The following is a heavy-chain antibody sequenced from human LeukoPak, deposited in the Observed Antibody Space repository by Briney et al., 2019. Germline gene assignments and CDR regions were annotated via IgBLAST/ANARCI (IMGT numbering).Heavy chain of an antibody. Sequence: PGGSLRLSCAASGFTFSSYSMNWVRQAPGKGLEWVSSISSSSSYIYYADSVKGRFTISRDNAKNSLYLQMNSLRAEDTAVYYCARDPSGIAAAGIPNYWGQGTLVTVSS. CDR2: ISSSSSYI. CDR3: ARDPSGIAAAGIPNY. J-gene: IGHJ4*02. D-gene: IGHD6-13*01. CDR1: GFTFSSYS. V-gene: IGHV3-21*01.